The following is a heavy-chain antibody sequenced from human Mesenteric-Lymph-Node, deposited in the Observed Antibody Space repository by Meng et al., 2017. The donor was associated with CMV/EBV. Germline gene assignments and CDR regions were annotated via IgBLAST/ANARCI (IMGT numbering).Heavy chain of an antibody. CDR1: GYTFTDYY. Sequence: ASVKVSCKASGYTFTDYYIHWVRQAPGQGLEWMGWINPNTGGTVSAQKFQGRVTMTRYTSISTAYMELSSLRSDDTAVYYCARFIPAPQGVDYWGQGTLVTVSS. J-gene: IGHJ4*02. CDR2: INPNTGGT. V-gene: IGHV1-2*02. CDR3: ARFIPAPQGVDY. D-gene: IGHD6-6*01.